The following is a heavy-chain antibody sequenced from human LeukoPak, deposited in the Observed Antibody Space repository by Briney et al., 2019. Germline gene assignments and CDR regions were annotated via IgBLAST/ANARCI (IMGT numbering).Heavy chain of an antibody. CDR1: GGSVNSDY. V-gene: IGHV4-59*02. CDR3: ARYDDAFDM. Sequence: PSETLSLTCTVSGGSVNSDYWNWIRQPPGKGLEWIGYTYYSGSTNYNPSLRGRVTISVDTSKNQFSLKLNSVTAADTAVYYCARYDDAFDMWGQGTVVTVSS. CDR2: TYYSGST. D-gene: IGHD3-16*01. J-gene: IGHJ3*02.